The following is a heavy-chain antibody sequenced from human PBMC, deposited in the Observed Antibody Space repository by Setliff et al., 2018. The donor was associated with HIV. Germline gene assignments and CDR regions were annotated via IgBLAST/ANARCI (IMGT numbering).Heavy chain of an antibody. CDR1: GFTLSTYA. D-gene: IGHD3-22*01. J-gene: IGHJ4*02. CDR3: AKVIASSGYYGYYFDY. CDR2: ISGNGGST. V-gene: IGHV3-23*01. Sequence: PGVSLKISCAASGFTLSTYAMIWVRQAPGKGLEWVSGISGNGGSTYYADSVKGRFTISKDISNKTLYLHMNTLRAEDTAVYYCAKVIASSGYYGYYFDYWGQGSLVTVSS.